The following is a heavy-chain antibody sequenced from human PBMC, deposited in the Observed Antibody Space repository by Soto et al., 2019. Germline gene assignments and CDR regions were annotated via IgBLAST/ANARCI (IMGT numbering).Heavy chain of an antibody. CDR2: IYPSDSDT. CDR1: GYTFTIYW. Sequence: ESLKISCQVSGYTFTIYWIGWVRQMPGKGLEWMGIIYPSDSDTRYSPSFQGQVTISADQSINTAYLQWDSLKASDTAIYYCARPANAVADHFDLWGQGTPVTVSS. V-gene: IGHV5-51*01. CDR3: ARPANAVADHFDL. D-gene: IGHD2-15*01. J-gene: IGHJ4*02.